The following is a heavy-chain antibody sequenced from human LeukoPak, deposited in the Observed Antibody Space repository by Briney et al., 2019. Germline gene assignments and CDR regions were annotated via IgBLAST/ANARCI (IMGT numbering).Heavy chain of an antibody. V-gene: IGHV4-61*08. Sequence: SETLSLTCTVSGASVGSAGYYWSWIRQPPGGGLEWIGYIYYISNANYNPSLKSRVTTSVDPSKNQFSLKLNSVTAADTAVYYCARTQSQSGSYRYYFGYWGQGTLVTVSS. CDR3: ARTQSQSGSYRYYFGY. CDR2: IYYISNA. CDR1: GASVGSAGYY. D-gene: IGHD1-26*01. J-gene: IGHJ4*02.